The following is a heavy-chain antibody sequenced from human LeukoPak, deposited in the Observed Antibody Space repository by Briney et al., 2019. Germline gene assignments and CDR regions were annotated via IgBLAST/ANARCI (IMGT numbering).Heavy chain of an antibody. CDR2: IYYSGYT. CDR1: GGSINSYY. CDR3: ASSKTNGDSSGWYAWFDP. D-gene: IGHD6-19*01. V-gene: IGHV4-59*01. Sequence: SETLSLTCTVSGGSINSYYWSWIRQPPGKGLEWIGYIYYSGYTNYNPSLKSRVTISVDTSKNQFSRKLSSVTAADTAVYYCASSKTNGDSSGWYAWFDPWGQGTLVTVSS. J-gene: IGHJ5*02.